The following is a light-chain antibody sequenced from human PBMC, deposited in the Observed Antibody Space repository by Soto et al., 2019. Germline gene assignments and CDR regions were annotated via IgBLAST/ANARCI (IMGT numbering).Light chain of an antibody. Sequence: VMTQSPAILSVSPGERVTLSCRASQSVMNSLAWYQQRPGQAPRLLIHGASTRATGIPARFSGSGSGTECTRTSSSLQSDDFAVYYCQQYHNWPPYTFGKGTKLEI. CDR2: GAS. CDR1: QSVMNS. CDR3: QQYHNWPPYT. V-gene: IGKV3-15*01. J-gene: IGKJ2*01.